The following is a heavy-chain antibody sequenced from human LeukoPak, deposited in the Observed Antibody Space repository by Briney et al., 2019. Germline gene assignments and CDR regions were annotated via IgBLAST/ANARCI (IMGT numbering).Heavy chain of an antibody. CDR2: ISSSSSYI. D-gene: IGHD3-10*01. CDR3: ARDGRMVRGVPAIYDY. J-gene: IGHJ4*02. V-gene: IGHV3-21*01. CDR1: GFTFSSYS. Sequence: PGGSLRLSCAASGFTFSSYSMNWVRQAPGKGLEWVSSISSSSSYIYYADSVKGRFTISRDNAKNSLYLQMNSLRAEDTAVYYCARDGRMVRGVPAIYDYWGQGTLVTVSS.